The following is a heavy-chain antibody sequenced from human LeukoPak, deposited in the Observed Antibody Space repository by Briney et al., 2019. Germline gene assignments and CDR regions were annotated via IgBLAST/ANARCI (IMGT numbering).Heavy chain of an antibody. Sequence: AASVKVSCKASGYTFTSYGISWVRQAPGQGLEWMGWISAYNGNTNYAQKLQGRVTMTTDTSTSTAYMELSRLRSDDTAVYYCARGASGNYPDFWGQGTLVTVSS. V-gene: IGHV1-18*01. CDR3: ARGASGNYPDF. CDR1: GYTFTSYG. CDR2: ISAYNGNT. J-gene: IGHJ4*02. D-gene: IGHD1-26*01.